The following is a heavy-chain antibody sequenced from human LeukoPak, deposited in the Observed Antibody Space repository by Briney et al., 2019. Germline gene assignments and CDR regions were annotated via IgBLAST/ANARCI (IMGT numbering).Heavy chain of an antibody. CDR1: GFTFSSYA. CDR2: ISGSGGST. Sequence: GGSLRLSRAASGFTFSSYAMSLVRQAPGKGLEWVSAISGSGGSTYYADSVKGRFTISRDNSKNTLYLQMNSLRAEDTAVYYCAKDLSVVPAAINFDYWGQGTLVTVSS. J-gene: IGHJ4*02. V-gene: IGHV3-23*01. D-gene: IGHD2-2*01. CDR3: AKDLSVVPAAINFDY.